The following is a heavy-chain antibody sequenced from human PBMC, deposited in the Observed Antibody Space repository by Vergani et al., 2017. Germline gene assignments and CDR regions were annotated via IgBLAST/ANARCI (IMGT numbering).Heavy chain of an antibody. Sequence: QVQLQESGPGLVKSSETLSLTCSVSFDSIRNLYCNWIRQPPGKGLEWIGSIHYSENTNYNPSLKTRVTISVDTSKNQFSLTLTSVSAADTAVYYCAADTHTGRRVDRWGQGILVTVTS. CDR2: IHYSENT. CDR1: FDSIRNLY. J-gene: IGHJ5*02. D-gene: IGHD1-1*01. V-gene: IGHV4-59*11. CDR3: AADTHTGRRVDR.